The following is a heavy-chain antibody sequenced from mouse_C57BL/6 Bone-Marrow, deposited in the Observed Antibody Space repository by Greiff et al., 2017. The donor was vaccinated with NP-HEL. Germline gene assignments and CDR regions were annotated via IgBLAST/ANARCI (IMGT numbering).Heavy chain of an antibody. CDR1: GFTFSNYW. V-gene: IGHV6-3*01. D-gene: IGHD2-5*01. Sequence: EVKVVESGGGLVQPGGSMKLSCVASGFTFSNYWMNWVRQSPEKGLEWVAQIRLKSDNYATHYAESVKGRFTISRDDSKSSVYLQMNNLRAEDTGIYYCTAYYSNPFAYWGQGTLVTVSA. J-gene: IGHJ3*01. CDR3: TAYYSNPFAY. CDR2: IRLKSDNYAT.